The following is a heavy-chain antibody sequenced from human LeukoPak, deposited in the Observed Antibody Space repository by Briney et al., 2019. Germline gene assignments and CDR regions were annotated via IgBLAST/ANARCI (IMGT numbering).Heavy chain of an antibody. V-gene: IGHV3-23*01. Sequence: GGSLRLSCVASGFTFSTYAMTWVRQAPGKGLEWVSVISGSGGNTYYADSVKGRFTISRDNSENPLHLQMSSLRAEDTAVYYSVKGPKVAFTTNYFDHWGQGTLVTVSS. D-gene: IGHD3-3*02. CDR3: VKGPKVAFTTNYFDH. CDR2: ISGSGGNT. J-gene: IGHJ4*02. CDR1: GFTFSTYA.